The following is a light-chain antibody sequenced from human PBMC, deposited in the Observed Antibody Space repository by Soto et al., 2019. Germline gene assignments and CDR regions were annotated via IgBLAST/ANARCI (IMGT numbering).Light chain of an antibody. CDR1: QSVSSN. CDR3: KQRSNWRGT. Sequence: EIVMPQSPATLSVSPGERATLSGRASQSVSSNLAWYQQKPGQAHRLLIYDASNRATGIPARFSGSGSGTDFTLTISSLEPEEFAVYYCKQRSNWRGTVGKGTKVDIK. V-gene: IGKV3-11*01. J-gene: IGKJ1*01. CDR2: DAS.